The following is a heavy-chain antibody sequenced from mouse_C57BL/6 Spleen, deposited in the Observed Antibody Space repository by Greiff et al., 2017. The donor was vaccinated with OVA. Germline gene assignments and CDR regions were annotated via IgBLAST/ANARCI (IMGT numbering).Heavy chain of an antibody. CDR1: GYSITSGYY. J-gene: IGHJ4*01. Sequence: DVKLVESGPGLVKPSQSLSLTCSVTGYSITSGYYWNWIRQFPGNKLEWMGYISYDGSNNYNPSLKNRISITRDTSKNQCFLKLNSVTTEDTATYYCARGEAMDYWGQGTSVTVSS. CDR2: ISYDGSN. CDR3: ARGEAMDY. V-gene: IGHV3-6*01.